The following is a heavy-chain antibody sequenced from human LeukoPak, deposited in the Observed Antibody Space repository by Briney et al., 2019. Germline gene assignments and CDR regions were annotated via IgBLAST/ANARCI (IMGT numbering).Heavy chain of an antibody. D-gene: IGHD6-6*01. CDR1: GGSISSYY. Sequence: PSETLSLTCTVSGGSISSYYWSWLRQPPGKGLEWIGRIYTSGSTNYNPSLKSRVTISVDTSKNQFSLKLSSVTAADTAVYYCARGPGGSSSSDFDYWGQGTLVTVSS. CDR2: IYTSGST. CDR3: ARGPGGSSSSDFDY. V-gene: IGHV4-4*08. J-gene: IGHJ4*02.